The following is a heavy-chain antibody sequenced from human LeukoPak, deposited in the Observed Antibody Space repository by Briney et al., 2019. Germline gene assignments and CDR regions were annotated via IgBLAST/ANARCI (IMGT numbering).Heavy chain of an antibody. V-gene: IGHV3-30*02. CDR3: AKAFFSSTRRGLLDY. J-gene: IGHJ4*02. Sequence: GGSLRLSCDASGFTFTNYGIHWVRQAPGKGLEWVAFIHSDGSEEYYADSVAGRFTISRDNSRNTLLLQMNSLTPEDTAVYYCAKAFFSSTRRGLLDYWGQGILVTVSS. CDR2: IHSDGSEE. D-gene: IGHD2/OR15-2a*01. CDR1: GFTFTNYG.